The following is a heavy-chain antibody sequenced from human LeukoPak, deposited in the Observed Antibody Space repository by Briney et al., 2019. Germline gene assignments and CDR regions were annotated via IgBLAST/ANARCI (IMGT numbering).Heavy chain of an antibody. Sequence: PGGSLRLSCAASGFTFSSYSMNWVRQAPGRGLEWVSSISSSSSYIYYADSVKGRFTISRDNAKNSLYLQMNSLRAEDTALYYCARVDDTSGSYSRFHYWGQGTLVTVSS. D-gene: IGHD3-22*01. CDR1: GFTFSSYS. CDR2: ISSSSSYI. V-gene: IGHV3-21*04. J-gene: IGHJ4*02. CDR3: ARVDDTSGSYSRFHY.